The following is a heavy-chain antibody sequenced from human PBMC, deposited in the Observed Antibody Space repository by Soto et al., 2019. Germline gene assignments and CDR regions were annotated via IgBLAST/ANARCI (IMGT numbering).Heavy chain of an antibody. CDR3: ARDNNWSYDY. J-gene: IGHJ4*02. V-gene: IGHV3-74*01. CDR2: ISPDGSST. Sequence: GGSLRLSCAASGFTFSASWMHWVRQTPGKGRVWVSHISPDGSSTRDADSVQGRFINSRDNARSTLYLQMHSLRAEDTAVYYCARDNNWSYDYWGQGILVTVSS. D-gene: IGHD1-1*01. CDR1: GFTFSASW.